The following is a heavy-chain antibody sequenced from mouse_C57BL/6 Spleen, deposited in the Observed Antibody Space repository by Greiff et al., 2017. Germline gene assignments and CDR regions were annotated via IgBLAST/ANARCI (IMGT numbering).Heavy chain of an antibody. D-gene: IGHD1-1*01. CDR3: ARGRDYCGSSPDY. J-gene: IGHJ2*01. Sequence: VQLQQPGAELVMPGASVKLSCKASGYTFTSYWMHWVKQRPGQGLEWIGEIDPSDSYTNYNQKFKGKSTLTVDKSSSTAYMQLSSLTSEDSAVYYGARGRDYCGSSPDYWGQGTTLTVSS. CDR1: GYTFTSYW. V-gene: IGHV1-69*01. CDR2: IDPSDSYT.